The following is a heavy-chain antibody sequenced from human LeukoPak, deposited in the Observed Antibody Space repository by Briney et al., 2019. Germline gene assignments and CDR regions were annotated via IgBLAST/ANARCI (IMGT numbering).Heavy chain of an antibody. CDR2: IYTSGSA. D-gene: IGHD3-3*01. J-gene: IGHJ5*02. V-gene: IGHV4-4*07. CDR1: GGSISSYY. Sequence: SETLSLTCTVSGGSISSYYWSWIRQPAGKGLEWIGRIYTSGSANYNPPLKSRVTISLDTSKNQFSLNLSSVTAAARAVYYCANSQTVPRYYDFWSGYYNVSDPWGQGTLVTVSS. CDR3: ANSQTVPRYYDFWSGYYNVSDP.